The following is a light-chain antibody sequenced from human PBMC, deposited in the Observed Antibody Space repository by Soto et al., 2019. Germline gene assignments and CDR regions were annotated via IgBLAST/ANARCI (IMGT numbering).Light chain of an antibody. CDR1: QSVSSY. CDR3: QQRNKWRT. CDR2: DAS. J-gene: IGKJ1*01. Sequence: EIVFTQSPATLSLSPGERATLSCRASQSVSSYLAWYQQKPGQAPRLLIYDASKRATGIPARFSGSGFGTDYTLTISSLDPEDFAVYYCQQRNKWRTFGQGTKVEIK. V-gene: IGKV3-11*01.